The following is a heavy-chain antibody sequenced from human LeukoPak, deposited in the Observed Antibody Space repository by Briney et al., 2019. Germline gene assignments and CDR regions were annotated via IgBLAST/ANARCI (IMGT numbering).Heavy chain of an antibody. CDR2: IKPDGSEK. V-gene: IGHV3-7*01. CDR1: GLSVSSNF. J-gene: IGHJ4*02. D-gene: IGHD4-17*01. CDR3: ARHPYGVLDY. Sequence: GGSLRLSCAATGLSVSSNFMSWVRQAPGKGLEWVANIKPDGSEKYYVDSLKGRFTISRDNARNSLYLQMNSLRAEDTAVYYCARHPYGVLDYWGQGTLVTVSS.